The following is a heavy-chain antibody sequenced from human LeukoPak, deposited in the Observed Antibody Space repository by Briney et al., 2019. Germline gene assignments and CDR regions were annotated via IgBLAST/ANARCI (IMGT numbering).Heavy chain of an antibody. J-gene: IGHJ4*02. CDR3: AREKVGSDFWSGYYQIGRNYFDY. CDR2: INPSGGST. CDR1: GYTFTSYY. V-gene: IGHV1-46*01. D-gene: IGHD3-3*01. Sequence: ASVKVSCKASGYTFTSYYMHWVRQAPGQGLEWMGIINPSGGSTSYAQKFQGRATMTRDMSTSTVYMELSSLRSEDTAVYYCAREKVGSDFWSGYYQIGRNYFDYWGQGTLVTVSS.